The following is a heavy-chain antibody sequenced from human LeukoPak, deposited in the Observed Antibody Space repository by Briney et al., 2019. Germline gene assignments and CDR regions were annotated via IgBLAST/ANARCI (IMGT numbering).Heavy chain of an antibody. CDR2: INSGGVT. V-gene: IGHV3-53*01. CDR3: ARGRSTTTIFDY. CDR1: GFTVSGYF. J-gene: IGHJ4*02. D-gene: IGHD5-12*01. Sequence: GGSLRLSCAASGFTVSGYFMAWVRQAPGKGLQWVSHINSGGVTEDADSVKGRFIVSRDTSRNTLYLQISSLRAEDTAIYYCARGRSTTTIFDYWGQGTLVTVSS.